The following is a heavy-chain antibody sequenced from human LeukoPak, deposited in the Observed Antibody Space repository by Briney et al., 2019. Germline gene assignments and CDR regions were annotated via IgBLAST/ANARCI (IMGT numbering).Heavy chain of an antibody. D-gene: IGHD6-13*01. Sequence: GGSLTLSCSASGFTVSSNCMSWVRQPPGKGLEWVSVLYSGGYTVYADSVKGRFTISRDNSENTLYLQMNSLRADDTAVYYCVRASSTTAAGLFDYWGQGTLLTVSS. J-gene: IGHJ4*02. CDR3: VRASSTTAAGLFDY. V-gene: IGHV3-53*01. CDR2: LYSGGYT. CDR1: GFTVSSNC.